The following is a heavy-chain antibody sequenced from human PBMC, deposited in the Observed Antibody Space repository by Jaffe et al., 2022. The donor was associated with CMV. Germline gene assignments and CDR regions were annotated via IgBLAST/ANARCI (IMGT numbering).Heavy chain of an antibody. CDR2: ISGSGGST. CDR3: AKGFGVRGVIASYYYYGMDV. Sequence: EVQLLESGGGLVQPGGSLRLSCAASGFTFSSYAMSWVRQAPGKGLEWVSAISGSGGSTYYADSVKGRFTISRDNSKNTLYLQMNSLRAEDTAVYYCAKGFGVRGVIASYYYYGMDVWGQGTTVTVSS. CDR1: GFTFSSYA. V-gene: IGHV3-23*01. D-gene: IGHD3-10*01. J-gene: IGHJ6*02.